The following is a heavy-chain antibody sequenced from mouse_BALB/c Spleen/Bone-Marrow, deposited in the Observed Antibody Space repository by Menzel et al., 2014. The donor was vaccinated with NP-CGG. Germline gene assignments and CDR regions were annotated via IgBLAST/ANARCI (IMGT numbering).Heavy chain of an antibody. CDR1: GFTFSDFY. Sequence: EVKLVESGGGLVQPGGSLRLSCATSGFTFSDFYMVWVRQPPGKRLEWIAASRNKVNDYTTEYSASVKGRFIVSRDTSQSILYLQMNDLRAEDTAIYYCARDFHYYGHCYAMDYWCQGTSVTVSS. CDR3: ARDFHYYGHCYAMDY. V-gene: IGHV7-1*02. D-gene: IGHD1-2*01. CDR2: SRNKVNDYTT. J-gene: IGHJ4*01.